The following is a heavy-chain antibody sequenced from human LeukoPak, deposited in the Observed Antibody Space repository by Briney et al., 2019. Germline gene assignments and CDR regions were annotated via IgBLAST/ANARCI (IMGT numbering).Heavy chain of an antibody. V-gene: IGHV4-59*01. CDR2: IYYSGST. J-gene: IGHJ6*02. CDR3: ARVGSIVVDV. D-gene: IGHD2-15*01. CDR1: GGSINSYY. Sequence: SETLSLTCTVSGGSINSYYWSWIRQPPGKGLEWIGYIYYSGSTNYNPSLKSRVTISVDTSKNQFSLKLSSVTAADTAVYYCARVGSIVVDVWGQGTTVTVSS.